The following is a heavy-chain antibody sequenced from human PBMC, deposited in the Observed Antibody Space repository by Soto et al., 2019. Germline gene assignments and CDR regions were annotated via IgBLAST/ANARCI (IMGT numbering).Heavy chain of an antibody. CDR3: AKDRVARRIAGAGTSGFDP. Sequence: QVQLVESGGGVVQPGRSLRLSCAASGFTFSSYGMHWVRQAPGKGLEWVAVISYDGSNKYYADSVKGRFTISRDNSKNTLYLPMNSLRAEDTAVYYCAKDRVARRIAGAGTSGFDPWGQGTLVTVSS. J-gene: IGHJ5*02. D-gene: IGHD6-13*01. CDR1: GFTFSSYG. CDR2: ISYDGSNK. V-gene: IGHV3-30*18.